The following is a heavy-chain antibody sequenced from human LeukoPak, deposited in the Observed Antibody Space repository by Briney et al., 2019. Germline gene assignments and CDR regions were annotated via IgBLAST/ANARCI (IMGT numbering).Heavy chain of an antibody. Sequence: SETLSLTCTVSGGSISSSSYYWGWIRQPPGKGLEWIGEIYHSGSTNYNPSLKSRVTISVDKSKNQFSLKLSSVTAADTAVYYCARIVSSLGLYDAFDIWGQGTMVTVSS. J-gene: IGHJ3*02. CDR3: ARIVSSLGLYDAFDI. CDR1: GGSISSSSYY. CDR2: IYHSGST. V-gene: IGHV4-39*07. D-gene: IGHD3-16*01.